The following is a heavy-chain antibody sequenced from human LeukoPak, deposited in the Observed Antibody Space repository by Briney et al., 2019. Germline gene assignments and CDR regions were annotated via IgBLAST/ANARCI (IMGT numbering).Heavy chain of an antibody. CDR1: GYTFTGYY. CDR2: INPNSGGT. J-gene: IGHJ4*02. V-gene: IGHV1-2*02. CDR3: ARDPDYYDTSGYFHFDY. D-gene: IGHD3-22*01. Sequence: GASVKVSCKASGYTFTGYYMHWVRQAPGQGLEWMGWINPNSGGTNYAQKFQGGVTMTRDTSISTAFMELSRLRSDDTAVYYCARDPDYYDTSGYFHFDYWGQGTLVTVSS.